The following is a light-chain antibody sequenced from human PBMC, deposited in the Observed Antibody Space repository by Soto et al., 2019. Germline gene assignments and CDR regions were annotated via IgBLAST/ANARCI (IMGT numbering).Light chain of an antibody. CDR2: AIV. CDR1: SSNIGAGYD. J-gene: IGLJ2*01. CDR3: QSSESSVSGQAV. Sequence: QPVLTQPPSVSGAPGQRVTISCTGSSSNIGAGYDVHWYQHLPGTAPKLLIYAIVNRPSGVPDRFSGSKSGTSASLAITGLQAEDEGDYYCQSSESSVSGQAVFGGGTKVTVL. V-gene: IGLV1-40*01.